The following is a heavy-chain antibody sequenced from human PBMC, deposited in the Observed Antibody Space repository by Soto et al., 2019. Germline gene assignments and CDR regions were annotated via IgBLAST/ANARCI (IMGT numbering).Heavy chain of an antibody. CDR1: GLTFSSYW. Sequence: EGQLVESGGGLVQPGGSLRLSCEASGLTFSSYWMTWARQAPGKGLEWVADIKPDGSEKYYVDSVEGRFTISRDNAKNSIYLEMNSLRVEDTAVYYCARSITTLGVVTISDDNWFDPWGQGTPVTVSS. V-gene: IGHV3-7*03. CDR3: ARSITTLGVVTISDDNWFDP. CDR2: IKPDGSEK. J-gene: IGHJ5*02. D-gene: IGHD3-3*01.